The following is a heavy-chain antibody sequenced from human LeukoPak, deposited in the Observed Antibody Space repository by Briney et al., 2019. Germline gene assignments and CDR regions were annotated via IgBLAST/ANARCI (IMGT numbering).Heavy chain of an antibody. V-gene: IGHV3-48*04. CDR3: EREGPFDF. CDR2: TSSSSSTI. Sequence: PGGSLRLSCAASGFTFSSYSMNWVRQAPGKGLEWVSYTSSSSSTIYYADSVKGRFTISRDNAKNSLYLQMNSLRTDDTAVYFCEREGPFDFWGQGTLVTVSS. CDR1: GFTFSSYS. J-gene: IGHJ4*02.